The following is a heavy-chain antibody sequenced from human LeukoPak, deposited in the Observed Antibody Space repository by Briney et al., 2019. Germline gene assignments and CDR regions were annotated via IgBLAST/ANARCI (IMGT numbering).Heavy chain of an antibody. CDR2: INWNGGST. CDR3: ARGGYSGSYFAY. V-gene: IGHV3-20*04. D-gene: IGHD1-26*01. CDR1: GFIFDDYG. Sequence: GGSLRLSCAASGFIFDDYGMSWVRQAPGKGLEWVSGINWNGGSTGYADSVKGRFTISRDNAKNSLYVQMNSLRAEDTALYYRARGGYSGSYFAYWGQGTLVTVSS. J-gene: IGHJ4*02.